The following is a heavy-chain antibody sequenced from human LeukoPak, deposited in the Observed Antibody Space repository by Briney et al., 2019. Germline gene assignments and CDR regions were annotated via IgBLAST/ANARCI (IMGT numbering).Heavy chain of an antibody. CDR1: RGTFSSYA. D-gene: IGHD2-2*03. CDR2: IIPIFGTA. Sequence: GASVKVSCKASRGTFSSYAISWVRQATGQGLEWMGGIIPIFGTANYAQKFQGRVTITADKSTSTAYMELSSLRSEDTGVYYCARAVDIVVVSTLWGEGTLVSVS. V-gene: IGHV1-69*06. CDR3: ARAVDIVVVSTL. J-gene: IGHJ4*02.